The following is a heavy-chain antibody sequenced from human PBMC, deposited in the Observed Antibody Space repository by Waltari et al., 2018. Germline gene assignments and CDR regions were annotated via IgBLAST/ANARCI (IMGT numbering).Heavy chain of an antibody. CDR3: ARYATDYFLYNWFDP. CDR2: VDPEDGET. D-gene: IGHD3-16*01. J-gene: IGHJ5*02. CDR1: GYTFTDYY. V-gene: IGHV1-69-2*01. Sequence: EVQLVQSGAEVKKPGATVKISCKASGYTFTDYYMHWVQQAPGKGLEWMGRVDPEDGETIYAEKFQGRVTITADTSTDTAYMELSSLRSEDTAVYYCARYATDYFLYNWFDPWGQGTLVTVSS.